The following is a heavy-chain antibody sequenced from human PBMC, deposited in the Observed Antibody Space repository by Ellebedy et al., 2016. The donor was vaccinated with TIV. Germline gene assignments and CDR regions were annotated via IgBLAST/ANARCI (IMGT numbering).Heavy chain of an antibody. V-gene: IGHV4-39*01. Sequence: SETLSLXXTVSGGSISSSSYYWGWIRQPPGKGLEWIGSIYYSGSTYYNPSLKSRVTISVDTSKNQFSLKLSSATAADTAVYYCASHRARFLEWSSMDVWGKGTTVTASS. CDR3: ASHRARFLEWSSMDV. D-gene: IGHD3-3*01. J-gene: IGHJ6*03. CDR2: IYYSGST. CDR1: GGSISSSSYY.